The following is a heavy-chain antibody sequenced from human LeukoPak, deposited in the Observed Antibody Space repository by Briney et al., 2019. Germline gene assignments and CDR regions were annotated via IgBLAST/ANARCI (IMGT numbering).Heavy chain of an antibody. CDR2: ISSSGSTI. CDR1: GFTFSDYY. J-gene: IGHJ5*02. CDR3: ARQRVGYFRS. V-gene: IGHV3-11*04. D-gene: IGHD2/OR15-2a*01. Sequence: GGSLRLSCAASGFTFSDYYMSWIRQAPGKGLEWVSYISSSGSTIYYADSVKGRFTISRDNSNNTVFLQMNSLRTEDTAVYYGARQRVGYFRSWGQGTLVTVSS.